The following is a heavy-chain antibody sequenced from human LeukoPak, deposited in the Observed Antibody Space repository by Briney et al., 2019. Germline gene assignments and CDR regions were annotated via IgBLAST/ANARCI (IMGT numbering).Heavy chain of an antibody. J-gene: IGHJ5*02. D-gene: IGHD1-7*01. V-gene: IGHV3-53*01. CDR3: ARLRGTGTAWFDP. CDR1: AFTVSSNY. Sequence: GGSLRLSCAASAFTVSSNYMTWVRQAPGKGLEWVSVLYSGGTTYYADSVKGRFTVSRDNSKNTLYLQMSSLRAEDTAVYYCARLRGTGTAWFDPWGQGTLVTVSS. CDR2: LYSGGTT.